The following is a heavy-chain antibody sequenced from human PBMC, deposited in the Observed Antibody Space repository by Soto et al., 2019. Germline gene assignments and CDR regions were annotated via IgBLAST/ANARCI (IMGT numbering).Heavy chain of an antibody. Sequence: PSETLSLTCTVSGGSISSYYWSWIRQPPGKGLEWIGYIYYSGSTNYNPSLKSRVTISVDTSKNQFSLKLSSVTAADTAVYYCARWYYGSGSYATFDPWGQGTLVTVSS. D-gene: IGHD3-10*01. CDR1: GGSISSYY. CDR3: ARWYYGSGSYATFDP. J-gene: IGHJ5*02. CDR2: IYYSGST. V-gene: IGHV4-59*12.